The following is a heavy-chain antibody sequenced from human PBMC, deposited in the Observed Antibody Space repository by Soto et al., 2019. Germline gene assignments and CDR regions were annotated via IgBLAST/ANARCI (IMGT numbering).Heavy chain of an antibody. V-gene: IGHV3-30*18. CDR2: ISYEGSNK. J-gene: IGHJ4*02. Sequence: PGGSLRLSCAASGFTFSSYGIHWVRQAPGKGLEWVAVISYEGSNKYYANSVKGRFTISRDNSKNTLYLQMNSLRAEDTAVYYCAKDLDSSSWYPANYFDYWGQGTLVTVSS. CDR3: AKDLDSSSWYPANYFDY. CDR1: GFTFSSYG. D-gene: IGHD6-13*01.